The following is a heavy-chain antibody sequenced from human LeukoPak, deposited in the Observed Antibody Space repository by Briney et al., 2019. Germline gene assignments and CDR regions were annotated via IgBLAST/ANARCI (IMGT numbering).Heavy chain of an antibody. CDR3: ARAKPKNMVRGLIMRRESRYYFDY. J-gene: IGHJ4*02. CDR2: TNPNSGGT. V-gene: IGHV1-2*02. Sequence: ASVKVSCKTSGYTFTGYYIHWVRQAPGQGLEWMGWTNPNSGGTNFAQKFQGRVTMTRDTSISTAYMELSRLRSDDTAVYYCARAKPKNMVRGLIMRRESRYYFDYWGQGTLVTVSS. CDR1: GYTFTGYY. D-gene: IGHD3-10*01.